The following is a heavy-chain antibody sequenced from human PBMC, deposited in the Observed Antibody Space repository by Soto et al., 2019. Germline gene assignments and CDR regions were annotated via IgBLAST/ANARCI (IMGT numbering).Heavy chain of an antibody. Sequence: EVQLLESGGGLVQPGGSLRLSCAASGFTFSSYAMSWVRRAPGKGLEWVSAISGSGGSTYYADSVKGRFTISRDNSKNTLYLQMNSLRAEDTAVYYCAKDVDDLRLSFDYWGQGTLVTVSS. V-gene: IGHV3-23*01. CDR3: AKDVDDLRLSFDY. J-gene: IGHJ4*02. CDR2: ISGSGGST. CDR1: GFTFSSYA. D-gene: IGHD1-1*01.